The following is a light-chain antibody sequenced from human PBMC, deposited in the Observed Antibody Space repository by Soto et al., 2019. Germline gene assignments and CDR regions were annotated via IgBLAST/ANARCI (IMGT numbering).Light chain of an antibody. CDR2: GAS. V-gene: IGKV1-5*01. CDR3: QXXXSYSLT. CDR1: QSVTSR. J-gene: IGKJ4*01. Sequence: DIQMTQSPSTLSASVGDRVTITCRASQSVTSRLAWYQQKPGKAPKLLIYGASNLESGVPSRFSGSGSGTEFTLTISSLXPXXXATYXXQXXXSYSLTXXGGTTVEIK.